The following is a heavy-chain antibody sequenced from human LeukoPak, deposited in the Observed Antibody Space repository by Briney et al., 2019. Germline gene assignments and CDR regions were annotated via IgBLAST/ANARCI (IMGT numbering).Heavy chain of an antibody. CDR1: GGSISSYY. D-gene: IGHD3-3*01. Sequence: SETLSLXCTVSGGSISSYYWSWIRQPPGKGLEWIGYIYYSGSTNYNPSLKSRVTITVDTSKNQFSLKLSSVTAADTAVYYCARVVKDYYDFWSGYYVFDYWGQGTLVTVSS. CDR2: IYYSGST. CDR3: ARVVKDYYDFWSGYYVFDY. V-gene: IGHV4-59*01. J-gene: IGHJ4*02.